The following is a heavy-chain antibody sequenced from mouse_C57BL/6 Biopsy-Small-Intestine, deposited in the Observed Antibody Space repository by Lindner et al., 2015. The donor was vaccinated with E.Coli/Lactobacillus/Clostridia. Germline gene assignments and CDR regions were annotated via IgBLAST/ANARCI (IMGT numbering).Heavy chain of an antibody. CDR3: ARDYYGNSFDY. V-gene: IGHV1-7*01. Sequence: VQLQESGTELAKPGASVKLSCKASGYTFTYYWMHWVKQRPGQGLEWIGYINPSSGYTKYNQKFKDKATLTADKSSSTAYMQLSSLTYEDSAVYYCARDYYGNSFDYWGQGTTLTVSS. CDR2: INPSSGYT. CDR1: GYTFTYYW. J-gene: IGHJ2*01. D-gene: IGHD1-1*01.